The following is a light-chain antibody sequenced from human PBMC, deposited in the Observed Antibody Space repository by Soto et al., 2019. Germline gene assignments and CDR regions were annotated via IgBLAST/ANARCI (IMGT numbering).Light chain of an antibody. CDR3: QQYHMYSWT. J-gene: IGKJ1*01. CDR1: ENIGAW. CDR2: KAS. Sequence: DIQMTQSPSTLSASVCDRVTITCRASENIGAWLAWYQQKPGKAPKLLIYKASSLERGVPSRFSGGGSGTEFTLTISSRQPADFATYYCQQYHMYSWTFGQGTKVDIK. V-gene: IGKV1-5*03.